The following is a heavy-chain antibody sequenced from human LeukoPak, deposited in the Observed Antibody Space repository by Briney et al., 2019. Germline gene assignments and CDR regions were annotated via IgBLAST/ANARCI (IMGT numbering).Heavy chain of an antibody. D-gene: IGHD6-13*01. J-gene: IGHJ4*02. CDR3: TTDAARIKAAGTGPY. CDR2: IKSKTNGGAT. V-gene: IGHV3-15*01. CDR1: GFSFINAW. Sequence: GGSLRLSCAASGFSFINAWMTWVRQAPGKGLEWVGRIKSKTNGGATDYAAPVKGRFTISRDDSKNTVYLQMNILKTEDAAVYYCTTDAARIKAAGTGPYWGQGTLVTVSS.